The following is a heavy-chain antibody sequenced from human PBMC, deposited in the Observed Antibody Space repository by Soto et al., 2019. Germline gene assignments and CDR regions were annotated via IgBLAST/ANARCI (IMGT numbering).Heavy chain of an antibody. Sequence: EVHLLESGGGFVQPGGSLRLSCVASGFTFSSYAMTWVRQAPGKGLEWVASISGSAISTKYADSVRGRFTISRDNSKNTVFLQMQSVRAHDSATYYCLNWNDEGVNWGQGTLVAVSS. CDR3: LNWNDEGVN. CDR2: ISGSAIST. CDR1: GFTFSSYA. J-gene: IGHJ4*01. D-gene: IGHD1-1*01. V-gene: IGHV3-23*01.